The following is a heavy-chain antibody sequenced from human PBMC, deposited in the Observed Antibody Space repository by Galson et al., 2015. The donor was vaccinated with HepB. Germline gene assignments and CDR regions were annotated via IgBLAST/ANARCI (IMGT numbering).Heavy chain of an antibody. D-gene: IGHD1-26*01. CDR2: IIPILNIA. CDR3: AKDGILGTTTQSKGMDV. J-gene: IGHJ6*02. V-gene: IGHV1-69*10. CDR1: GGTFSSYT. Sequence: CKASGGTFSSYTISWVRQAPGQGLEWMGGIIPILNIANYAQRFQGRVTITADKSTTTVYTTYMELSSLRSEDTAVYYCAKDGILGTTTQSKGMDVWGQGTTVTVSS.